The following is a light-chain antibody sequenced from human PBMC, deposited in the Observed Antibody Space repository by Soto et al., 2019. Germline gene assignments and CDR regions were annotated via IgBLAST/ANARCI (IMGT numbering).Light chain of an antibody. V-gene: IGKV3-20*01. J-gene: IGKJ1*01. Sequence: EIVLTQSPGTLSLSPGERATLSCRASQSVSSNYLAWYQQKPGQAPRLLIYGASNRVTGIPDRFSGSGSGTDFTLTISRLEPEDFAVYYCQQYGSSPRTFGQGTKVEI. CDR2: GAS. CDR1: QSVSSNY. CDR3: QQYGSSPRT.